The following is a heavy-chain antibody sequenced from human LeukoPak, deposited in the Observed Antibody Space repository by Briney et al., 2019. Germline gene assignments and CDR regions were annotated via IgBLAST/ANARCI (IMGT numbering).Heavy chain of an antibody. V-gene: IGHV4-59*11. D-gene: IGHD1-26*01. Sequence: SESLSLTCTVSGDSISRHYWSWLRQPPGKGLEWIGCIYCSGSTSYNPSLKSRVTISVDTSNNHFSLKLTSMTAADTAVYFCARERLIAGATVFDYWGQGTLVTVSS. J-gene: IGHJ4*02. CDR3: ARERLIAGATVFDY. CDR2: IYCSGST. CDR1: GDSISRHY.